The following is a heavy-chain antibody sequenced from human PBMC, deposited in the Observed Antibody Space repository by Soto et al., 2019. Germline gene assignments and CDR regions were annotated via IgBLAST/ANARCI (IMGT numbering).Heavy chain of an antibody. CDR2: IYYSGST. D-gene: IGHD1-1*01. Sequence: SETLSLTCPVSGGSISSYYWSWIRQPPGKGLEWIGYIYYSGSTNYNPSLKSRVTISVDTSKNQFSLKLSSVTAADTAVYYCARGLGTYSFDYWGQGTLVTVSS. V-gene: IGHV4-59*01. CDR3: ARGLGTYSFDY. J-gene: IGHJ4*02. CDR1: GGSISSYY.